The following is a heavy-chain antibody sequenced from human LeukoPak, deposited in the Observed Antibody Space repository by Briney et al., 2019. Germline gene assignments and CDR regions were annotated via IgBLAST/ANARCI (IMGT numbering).Heavy chain of an antibody. CDR1: GFTFSSDG. Sequence: PGGSLRFSCAASGFTFSSDGMHCVRQAPGKGLEWVAIISYDGSNKYYADSVKGRFTISRDNSKNTLYLQMNSLRAEDTAVYYCAKLGGGGMTTVTPSDYWGQGTLVTASS. V-gene: IGHV3-30*18. J-gene: IGHJ4*02. D-gene: IGHD4-17*01. CDR2: ISYDGSNK. CDR3: AKLGGGGMTTVTPSDY.